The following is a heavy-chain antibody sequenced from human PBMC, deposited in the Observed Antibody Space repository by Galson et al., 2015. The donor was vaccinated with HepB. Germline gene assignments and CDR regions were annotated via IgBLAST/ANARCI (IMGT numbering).Heavy chain of an antibody. CDR2: ISGSGGST. Sequence: SLRLSCAASGFTFGSYAMSWVRQAPGKGLEWVSAISGSGGSTYYADSVKGRFTISRDNSKNTLYLQMNSLRAEDTAVYYCANLLAGLVVPAAISLYDYWGQGTLVTVSS. D-gene: IGHD2-2*01. CDR1: GFTFGSYA. V-gene: IGHV3-23*01. J-gene: IGHJ4*02. CDR3: ANLLAGLVVPAAISLYDY.